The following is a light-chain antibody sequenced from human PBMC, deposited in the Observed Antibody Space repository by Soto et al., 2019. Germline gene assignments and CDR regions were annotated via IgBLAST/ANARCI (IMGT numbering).Light chain of an antibody. Sequence: DIVMPQSPATLSVSPGERATLSCRASQSISNNLAWYQQKPGQAPRLLIYDASTRATGVQARFSGSGSGTEFTLTISSLQSEDFAVYYCQQCTNWPPYTFGQGTKLEIK. J-gene: IGKJ2*01. CDR1: QSISNN. CDR3: QQCTNWPPYT. CDR2: DAS. V-gene: IGKV3-15*01.